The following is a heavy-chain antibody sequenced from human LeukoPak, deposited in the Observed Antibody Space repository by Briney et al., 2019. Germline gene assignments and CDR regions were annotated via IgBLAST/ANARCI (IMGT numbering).Heavy chain of an antibody. V-gene: IGHV3-64*01. J-gene: IGHJ6*03. CDR1: GFTFANYA. CDR2: IRNSGDNT. Sequence: GGSLRLSCAASGFTFANYAMHWVRQAPGKGLEYVSAIRNSGDNTYYANSVKDRFTISRDNSKNRLYLRMCSLRTEDMAVYYCARTGRFCSGSTRYSPYSYYMDVWGKGTTVTVSS. D-gene: IGHD2-15*01. CDR3: ARTGRFCSGSTRYSPYSYYMDV.